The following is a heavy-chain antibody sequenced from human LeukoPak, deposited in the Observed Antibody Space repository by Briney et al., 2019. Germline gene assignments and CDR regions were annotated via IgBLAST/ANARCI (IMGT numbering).Heavy chain of an antibody. CDR3: ARGFSGYGDYVDY. J-gene: IGHJ4*02. Sequence: GGSLRLSCAASGFTFSSYWMSWVRQAPGKGLEWVANIKQDGSEKCYVDSVKGRFTISRDNAKNSLYLQMNSLRAEDTAVYYCARGFSGYGDYVDYWGQGTLVTVSS. D-gene: IGHD3-10*01. V-gene: IGHV3-7*03. CDR2: IKQDGSEK. CDR1: GFTFSSYW.